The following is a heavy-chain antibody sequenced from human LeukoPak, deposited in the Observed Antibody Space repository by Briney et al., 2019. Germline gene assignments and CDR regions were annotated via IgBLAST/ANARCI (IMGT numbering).Heavy chain of an antibody. CDR2: TYYSGST. D-gene: IGHD2-21*01. V-gene: IGHV4-59*01. CDR3: ARGGYYYFDY. J-gene: IGHJ4*02. Sequence: PSETLSLTCTVSGGSISSYYWSWIRQPPGKGLEWIGYTYYSGSTNYNPSLKSRVTISVDTSKNQFSLKLSSVSAADTAVYYCARGGYYYFDYGGQGTLVTVSS. CDR1: GGSISSYY.